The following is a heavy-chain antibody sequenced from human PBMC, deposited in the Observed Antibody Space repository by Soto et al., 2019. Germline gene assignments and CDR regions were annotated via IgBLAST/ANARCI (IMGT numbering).Heavy chain of an antibody. J-gene: IGHJ1*01. V-gene: IGHV3-53*01. D-gene: IGHD3-22*01. CDR2: IYSGGST. CDR3: ARHLVESGYPEYFQH. Sequence: EVQLVESGGGLIQPGGSLRLSCAASGFTVSSNYMSWVRQAPGKGLEWVSVIYSGGSTYYADSVKGRFTISRDNSKSTVYLQMNSLRAEDTAVYYCARHLVESGYPEYFQHWGQGTLVTVSS. CDR1: GFTVSSNY.